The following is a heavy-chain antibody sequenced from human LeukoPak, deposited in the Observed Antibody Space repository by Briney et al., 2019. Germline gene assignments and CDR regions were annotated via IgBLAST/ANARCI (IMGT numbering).Heavy chain of an antibody. CDR2: ISGSGGST. J-gene: IGHJ4*02. D-gene: IGHD3-10*01. Sequence: GGSLRLSCAASGFTFSSYAMSWVRQAPGKGLEWVSAISGSGGSTYYADSVKGRFTISRDNSKDTLYLQMNSLRAEDTAVYYCAKVNRITMVRGAGMDYWGQGTLVTVSS. CDR1: GFTFSSYA. V-gene: IGHV3-23*01. CDR3: AKVNRITMVRGAGMDY.